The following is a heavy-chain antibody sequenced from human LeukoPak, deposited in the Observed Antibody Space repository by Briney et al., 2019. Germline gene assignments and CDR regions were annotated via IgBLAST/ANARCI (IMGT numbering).Heavy chain of an antibody. CDR3: ARGMRISSWYVDY. V-gene: IGHV3-33*01. CDR1: GFTFSSYG. D-gene: IGHD6-13*01. J-gene: IGHJ4*02. Sequence: RGGSLRLSCAAYGFTFSSYGMHWVRQAPGKGLEWLGLIWDDGSTEKYADFVKDRFTISRNNSKNTLYWQMNSLRAKNTAVFYCARGMRISSWYVDYWGQGTLVSVSS. CDR2: IWDDGSTE.